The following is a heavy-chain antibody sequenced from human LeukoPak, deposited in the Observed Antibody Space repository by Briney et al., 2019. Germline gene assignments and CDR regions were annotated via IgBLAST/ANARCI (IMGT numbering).Heavy chain of an antibody. D-gene: IGHD1-26*01. Sequence: GGSLRLSCAASGFTFSSCAMNWVRQAPGKGLEWVSAITGSGGSTYYADSVKGRFSISRDNSKNTLYLQMNSLRAEDTAVYYCAKAQVGAILHAFDIWGQGTMVTVSS. J-gene: IGHJ3*02. CDR2: ITGSGGST. V-gene: IGHV3-23*01. CDR3: AKAQVGAILHAFDI. CDR1: GFTFSSCA.